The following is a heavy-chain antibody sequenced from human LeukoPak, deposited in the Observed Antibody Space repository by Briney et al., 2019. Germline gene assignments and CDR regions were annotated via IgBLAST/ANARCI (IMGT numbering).Heavy chain of an antibody. CDR2: IYTSGST. CDR1: GGSISSGSYY. D-gene: IGHD6-13*01. V-gene: IGHV4-61*09. Sequence: SETLSLTCTVSGGSISSGSYYWHWIRQPAGEGLEWIGHIYTSGSTSYNPSLGSRVTISADTSRNQFSLRLNSVTAADTAVYYCARAEGPHTPEIAAAGTTYDYYYYMDVWGKGTTVTVSS. CDR3: ARAEGPHTPEIAAAGTTYDYYYYMDV. J-gene: IGHJ6*03.